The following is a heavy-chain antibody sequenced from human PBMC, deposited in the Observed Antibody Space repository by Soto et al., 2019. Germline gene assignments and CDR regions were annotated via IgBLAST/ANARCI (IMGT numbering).Heavy chain of an antibody. Sequence: PGGSLRLSCAASGFTFSDYYMSWIRQAPGKGLEWVSYISSSGSTIYYADSVKGRFTISRDNAKNSLYLQMNSLRAEDTAVYYCAIDADHLQPQIDFWGQGALVTVSS. V-gene: IGHV3-11*01. J-gene: IGHJ4*02. CDR1: GFTFSDYY. CDR2: ISSSGSTI. CDR3: AIDADHLQPQIDF.